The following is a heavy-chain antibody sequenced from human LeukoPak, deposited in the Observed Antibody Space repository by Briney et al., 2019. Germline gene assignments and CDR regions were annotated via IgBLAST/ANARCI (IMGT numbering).Heavy chain of an antibody. Sequence: SSETLSLTCTVSGGSISSYYWSWIRQPPGKGLEWIGYIYYSGSTNYNPSLKSRVTISVDTSKNQFSLKLSSVTAADTAVYYRARDIGYYYDSSGYYGRIFDYWGQGTLVTVSS. CDR2: IYYSGST. V-gene: IGHV4-59*01. CDR1: GGSISSYY. CDR3: ARDIGYYYDSSGYYGRIFDY. J-gene: IGHJ4*02. D-gene: IGHD3-22*01.